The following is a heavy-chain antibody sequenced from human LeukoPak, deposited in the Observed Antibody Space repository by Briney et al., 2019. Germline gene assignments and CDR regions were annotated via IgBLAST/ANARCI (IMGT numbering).Heavy chain of an antibody. D-gene: IGHD3-22*01. CDR3: ARGDSSGYYGNWFDP. CDR2: IYHSGST. Sequence: PSETLSLTCAVSGGSISSSNWWSWVRQPPGKGLEWIGEIYHSGSTNYNPSLKSRVTISVDKSKNQFSLKLSSVTAADTAVYYCARGDSSGYYGNWFDPWGQGTLVTVSS. CDR1: GGSISSSNW. V-gene: IGHV4-4*02. J-gene: IGHJ5*02.